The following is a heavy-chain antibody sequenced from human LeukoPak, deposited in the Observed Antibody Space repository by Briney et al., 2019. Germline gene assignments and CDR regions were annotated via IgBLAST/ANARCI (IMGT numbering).Heavy chain of an antibody. CDR2: ISGSGGST. V-gene: IGHV3-23*01. D-gene: IGHD2-2*01. CDR1: GFTFSSYA. J-gene: IGHJ4*02. Sequence: GGSLRLSCAASGFTFSSYAMSWVRQAPGKGLEWVSAISGSGGSTYYADSVKGRFTISRDNSKNTLYLQMNSLRAEDTAVYYCAPIGVITSGYFDYWGQGTLVTVSS. CDR3: APIGVITSGYFDY.